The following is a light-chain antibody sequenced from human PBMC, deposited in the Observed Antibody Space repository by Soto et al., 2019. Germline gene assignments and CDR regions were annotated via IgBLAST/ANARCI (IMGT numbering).Light chain of an antibody. Sequence: IVLTQSPGTLSLSPEERATLSCRATQTVSSSYLAWYQQKPGQAPRLLIYGASTRATGIPDRFSGSGSGTDFTLTISRLEPEDFAVYYCQQYGSSPGTFGQGTKVEIK. J-gene: IGKJ1*01. CDR2: GAS. CDR3: QQYGSSPGT. V-gene: IGKV3-20*01. CDR1: QTVSSSY.